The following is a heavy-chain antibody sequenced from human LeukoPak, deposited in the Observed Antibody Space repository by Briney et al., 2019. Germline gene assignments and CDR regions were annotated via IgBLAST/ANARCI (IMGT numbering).Heavy chain of an antibody. V-gene: IGHV4-34*01. CDR3: ATSGWNGGGGFDP. CDR2: VSHSGTT. Sequence: PSETLSLTCDVSGGSFSGYYYSWIRQPPGKGLEWIGEVSHSGTTNYNLSLKSRVSMSVGASSTQFSLIMTSVTAADTAVYYCATSGWNGGGGFDPWGQGTLVIVSS. CDR1: GGSFSGYY. J-gene: IGHJ5*02. D-gene: IGHD3-16*01.